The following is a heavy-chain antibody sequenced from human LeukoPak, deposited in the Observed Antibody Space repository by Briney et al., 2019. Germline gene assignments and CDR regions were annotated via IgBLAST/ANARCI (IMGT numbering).Heavy chain of an antibody. CDR1: GYSISSGYY. CDR2: IYHSGST. CDR3: ARLQAAAKKYYYYYMDV. V-gene: IGHV4-38-2*02. D-gene: IGHD6-13*01. Sequence: SETLSLTCTVAGYSISSGYYWGWIRQPPGKGLEWIGSIYHSGSTNYNPSLKSRVTISVDTSKNQFSLKLSSVTAADTAVYYCARLQAAAKKYYYYYMDVWGKGTTVTISS. J-gene: IGHJ6*03.